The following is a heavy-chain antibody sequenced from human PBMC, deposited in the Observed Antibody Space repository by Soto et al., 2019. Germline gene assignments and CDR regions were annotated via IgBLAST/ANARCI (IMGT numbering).Heavy chain of an antibody. CDR1: GCTFSSYA. CDR3: AKPPYSTPLYYYYMDV. CDR2: ISGSGGST. D-gene: IGHD4-4*01. V-gene: IGHV3-23*01. Sequence: GGSLRLSCAASGCTFSSYAMSWVRQATGKGLEWVSAISGSGGSTYYADSVKGRFTISRDNSKNTLYLQMNSLRAEDTPVFYCAKPPYSTPLYYYYMDVWGKGTTVTVSS. J-gene: IGHJ6*03.